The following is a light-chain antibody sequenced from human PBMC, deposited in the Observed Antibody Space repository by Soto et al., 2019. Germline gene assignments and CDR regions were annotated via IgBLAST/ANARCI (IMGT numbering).Light chain of an antibody. CDR2: DAS. V-gene: IGKV1-5*01. J-gene: IGKJ4*01. CDR1: QSISSW. Sequence: DIQMTQSPSTLSASVGDRVTITCRASQSISSWLAWYQQKPGKAPKLLIYDASSLESGVPSRFSGSGSGTEFTLTTSSLQPDDFATYYCQQYNSYVLTFGGGTKVDIK. CDR3: QQYNSYVLT.